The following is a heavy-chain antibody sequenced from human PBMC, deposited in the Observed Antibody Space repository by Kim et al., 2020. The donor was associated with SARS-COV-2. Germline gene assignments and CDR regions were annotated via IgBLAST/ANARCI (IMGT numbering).Heavy chain of an antibody. Sequence: SETLSLTCIVSGDSISSYYWNWFRQPPGKGLEWIGYVHYADNAHYNPSLKSRGTMSLDTSKNQLSLKLSSVTAADTAVYYCARGVVIATAVRVAFDSWGHGTLVTVSS. D-gene: IGHD3-10*01. CDR3: ARGVVIATAVRVAFDS. J-gene: IGHJ4*01. V-gene: IGHV4-59*12. CDR1: GDSISSYY. CDR2: VHYADNA.